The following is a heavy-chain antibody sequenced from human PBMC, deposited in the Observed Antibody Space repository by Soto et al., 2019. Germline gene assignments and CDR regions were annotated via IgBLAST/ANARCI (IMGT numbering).Heavy chain of an antibody. V-gene: IGHV3-48*03. CDR2: IHPSGQPI. CDR3: ARRASR. J-gene: IGHJ3*01. Sequence: EVQLVESGGGLVQPGGSLRLSCAVSGFTFSSSEMYWVRQAPGKGLEWISYIHPSGQPIFYADSVKGRFTISRDNANNSLFLQMNRLRAGDTTVYYCARRASRWGQGKMVTVSS. D-gene: IGHD1-26*01. CDR1: GFTFSSSE.